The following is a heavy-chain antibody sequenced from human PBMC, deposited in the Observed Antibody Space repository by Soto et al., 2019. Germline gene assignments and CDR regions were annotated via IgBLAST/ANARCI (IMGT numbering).Heavy chain of an antibody. Sequence: TSETLSLTCAVYGGSFSGYYWSWIRQPPGKGLEWIGEINHSGSTNYNPSLKSRVTISVDTSKNQFSLKLSSATAADTAVCYCARELITMVRGVTLNYYYYYGMDVWGQGTTVTVSS. CDR2: INHSGST. CDR1: GGSFSGYY. J-gene: IGHJ6*02. D-gene: IGHD3-10*01. CDR3: ARELITMVRGVTLNYYYYYGMDV. V-gene: IGHV4-34*01.